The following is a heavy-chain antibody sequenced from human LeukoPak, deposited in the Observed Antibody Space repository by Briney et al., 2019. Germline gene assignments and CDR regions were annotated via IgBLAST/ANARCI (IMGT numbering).Heavy chain of an antibody. J-gene: IGHJ3*02. V-gene: IGHV4-39*07. D-gene: IGHD2-2*01. CDR2: LHYSGST. CDR3: VRTRHSDHIVPAAERADDACDM. Sequence: SETLSLTCTVSGGSISSSRYYWGWTRQPPGKGLEWIGSLHYSGSTYYNPSLKSRVTVSVDTSENQFSLKLSSVAAADTAVYFCVRTRHSDHIVPAAERADDACDMWGQGTMVTVSS. CDR1: GGSISSSRYY.